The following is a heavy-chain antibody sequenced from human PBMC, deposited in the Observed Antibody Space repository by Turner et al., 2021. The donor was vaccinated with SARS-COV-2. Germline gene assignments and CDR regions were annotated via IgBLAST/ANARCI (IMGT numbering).Heavy chain of an antibody. CDR1: GGSISSGGYY. Sequence: QVQLQESGPGLVKPSQTLSLTCTVSGGSISSGGYYWSWIRQHPGKGLEWIGYIYYSVSTYYNPSLKSRVTISVDTSKNQFSLKLSSVTAADTAVYYCARDHLDPSTVTTWRGFAPWGQGTLVTVSS. J-gene: IGHJ5*02. D-gene: IGHD4-17*01. CDR2: IYYSVST. CDR3: ARDHLDPSTVTTWRGFAP. V-gene: IGHV4-31*03.